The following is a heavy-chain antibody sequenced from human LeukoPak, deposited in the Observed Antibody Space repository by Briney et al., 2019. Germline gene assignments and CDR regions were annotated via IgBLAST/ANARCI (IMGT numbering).Heavy chain of an antibody. D-gene: IGHD3-3*01. V-gene: IGHV1-69*06. Sequence: SVKASCKASGGTFNSYAISWVRQAPGQGLEWMGGIIPIFGTANYAQKFQGRVTIIADISTSTAYMELSSLRSEDTAVYYCARDQRNDFWSGYYMDVWGKGTTVTVSS. J-gene: IGHJ6*03. CDR2: IIPIFGTA. CDR1: GGTFNSYA. CDR3: ARDQRNDFWSGYYMDV.